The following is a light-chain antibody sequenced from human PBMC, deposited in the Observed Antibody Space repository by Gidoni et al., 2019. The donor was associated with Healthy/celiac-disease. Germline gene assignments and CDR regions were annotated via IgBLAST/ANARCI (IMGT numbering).Light chain of an antibody. CDR2: AAS. CDR3: QQLNSYPPGT. CDR1: QGISSY. J-gene: IGKJ2*02. Sequence: DIQLTQSPSFLSASVGDRVTITCLASQGISSYLAWYQQKPGKAPKLLIYAASTLQSGVPSRFSGSGSGTEFTLTISSLQPEDFATYYCQQLNSYPPGTFGQGTKLEIK. V-gene: IGKV1-9*01.